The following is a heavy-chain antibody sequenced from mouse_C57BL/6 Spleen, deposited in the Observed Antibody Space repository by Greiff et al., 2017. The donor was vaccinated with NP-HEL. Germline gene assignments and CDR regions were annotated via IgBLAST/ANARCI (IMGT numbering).Heavy chain of an antibody. CDR1: GFNIKNTY. J-gene: IGHJ3*01. Sequence: VHVKQSVAELVRPGASVKLSCTASGFNIKNTYMHWVKQRPEQGLEWIGRIDPANGNTKYAPKFQGKATITADTSSNTAYLQLSSLTSEDTAIYYCARSDYYGSPWFAYWGQGTLVTVSA. V-gene: IGHV14-3*01. D-gene: IGHD1-1*01. CDR2: IDPANGNT. CDR3: ARSDYYGSPWFAY.